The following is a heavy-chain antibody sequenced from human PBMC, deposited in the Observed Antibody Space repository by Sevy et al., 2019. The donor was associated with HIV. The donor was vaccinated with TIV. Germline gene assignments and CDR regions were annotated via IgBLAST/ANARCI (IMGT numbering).Heavy chain of an antibody. CDR2: ISSSSTTI. J-gene: IGHJ4*02. CDR1: GFTFSTYS. V-gene: IGHV3-48*02. D-gene: IGHD3-22*01. CDR3: AREGNYYDRSGYQYYFDY. Sequence: GGSLRLSCVASGFTFSTYSMNWVRQAPGKGLEWVSYISSSSTTIYYADSVRGEFTIPRDNAKNSLYLRMNSLSDEETAVYYCAREGNYYDRSGYQYYFDYWGQGTPVTVSS.